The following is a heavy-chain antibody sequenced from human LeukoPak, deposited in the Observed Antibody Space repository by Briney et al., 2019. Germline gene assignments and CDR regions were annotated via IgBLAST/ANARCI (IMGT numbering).Heavy chain of an antibody. J-gene: IGHJ4*02. V-gene: IGHV1-18*01. CDR1: GYRFTGYG. D-gene: IGHD2-21*02. CDR3: ARDVWSTVVVVTADFDL. CDR2: ISAYNGNT. Sequence: ASVKVSCKASGYRFTGYGFSWVRQAPGQRLEWMGWISAYNGNTNYAEKFQDRVTMTTDTSTNTAYMELRSLRSDDTAVYYCARDVWSTVVVVTADFDLWGQGTLVTVSS.